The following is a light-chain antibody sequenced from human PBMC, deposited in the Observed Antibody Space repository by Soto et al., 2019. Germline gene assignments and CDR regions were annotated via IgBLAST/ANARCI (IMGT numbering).Light chain of an antibody. J-gene: IGLJ3*02. V-gene: IGLV1-51*02. Sequence: QSVLTQPPSVSAAPGQKVTVSCSGSSSNIGNNYVSWYQQFPGTAPKLLIYENNKRPSGIPDRFSGSKSGTSATLGITGLQAGDEADYYCGTWDSSLSASGFGGGTKLTVL. CDR2: ENN. CDR1: SSNIGNNY. CDR3: GTWDSSLSASG.